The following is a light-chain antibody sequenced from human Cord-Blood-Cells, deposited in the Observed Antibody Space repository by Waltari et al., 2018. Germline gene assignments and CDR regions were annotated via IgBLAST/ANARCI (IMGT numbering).Light chain of an antibody. CDR2: WAS. CDR3: QQYYSTIFT. Sequence: DIVMTQSPDSLAVSLGERATINCKSSQSVLYSSNNKNYLAWYQQKPGQPPKLLIYWASPRESGVPDRFSGSGSGTDFTLTISSLQAEDVAVYYCQQYYSTIFTFGPGTKVDIK. J-gene: IGKJ3*01. CDR1: QSVLYSSNNKNY. V-gene: IGKV4-1*01.